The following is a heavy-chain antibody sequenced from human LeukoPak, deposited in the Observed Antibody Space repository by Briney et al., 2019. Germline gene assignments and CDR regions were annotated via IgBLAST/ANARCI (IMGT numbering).Heavy chain of an antibody. CDR2: INQDGSEK. V-gene: IGHV3-7*01. J-gene: IGHJ4*02. D-gene: IGHD5-18*01. CDR3: AREFGIEYSYGSFDY. Sequence: GGSLRLSCAASGFTFSSYWMSWVRQAPGKGLEWVANINQDGSEKYYVDSVKGRFTISRDSAKNSLYLQMNRLRVEDTAVYYCAREFGIEYSYGSFDYWGQGTLVTVSS. CDR1: GFTFSSYW.